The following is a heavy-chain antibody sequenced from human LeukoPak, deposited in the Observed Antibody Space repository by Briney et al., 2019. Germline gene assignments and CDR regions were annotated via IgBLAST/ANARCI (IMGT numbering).Heavy chain of an antibody. V-gene: IGHV3-53*05. J-gene: IGHJ3*02. CDR1: GFTVSNNY. Sequence: GGSLRLSCAASGFTVSNNYMSWVRQAPGKGLEWVSVMYSGGSTFYADSVRGRFTFSRDNSKNTLYLQMNSLRAEDTAVYYCAKGPLYDILTGDAFDIWGQGTMVTVSS. CDR2: MYSGGST. CDR3: AKGPLYDILTGDAFDI. D-gene: IGHD3-9*01.